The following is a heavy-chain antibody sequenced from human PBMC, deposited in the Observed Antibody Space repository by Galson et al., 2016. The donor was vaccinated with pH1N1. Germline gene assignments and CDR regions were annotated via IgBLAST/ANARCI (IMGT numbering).Heavy chain of an antibody. CDR3: ARHSTSGFPGIEVAARRRPFDI. D-gene: IGHD6-19*01. CDR2: ISHSGRS. Sequence: LSLTCALYGGSFSGHYWSWIRQSPGKGLEWIGEISHSGRSDYNPSLEGRVTVSIYTSMNQFSLNLMSVAAADTAVYYCARHSTSGFPGIEVAARRRPFDIWGPGTMVIVSS. J-gene: IGHJ3*02. V-gene: IGHV4-34*01. CDR1: GGSFSGHY.